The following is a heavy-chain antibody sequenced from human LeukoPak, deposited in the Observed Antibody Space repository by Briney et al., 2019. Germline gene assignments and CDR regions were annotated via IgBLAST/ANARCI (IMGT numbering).Heavy chain of an antibody. CDR3: ARRGTSSSWAHFDY. J-gene: IGHJ4*02. Sequence: GGSLRLSCAASGFIFSTYWLTWVRQAPGKGLEWVANINQDGSEIYYVDSVQGRFTISRVNVKNSLYLQMNSLGAEDTAVYYCARRGTSSSWAHFDYWGQGTLVTVSS. CDR2: INQDGSEI. CDR1: GFIFSTYW. D-gene: IGHD6-13*01. V-gene: IGHV3-7*05.